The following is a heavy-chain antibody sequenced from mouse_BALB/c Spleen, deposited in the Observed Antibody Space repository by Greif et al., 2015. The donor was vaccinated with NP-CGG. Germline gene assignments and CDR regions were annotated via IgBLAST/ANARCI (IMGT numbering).Heavy chain of an antibody. J-gene: IGHJ1*01. CDR1: GYTFTDYA. V-gene: IGHV1S137*01. Sequence: QVRLQQSGAELVRPGVSVKISCKGSGYTFTDYAMHWVKQSHAKSLEWIGVISSYYGDASYNQKFKGKATMTVDKSSSTAYMELARLTSEDSAIYYCARRAYYGSSPYWYFDVWGAGTTVTVSS. D-gene: IGHD1-1*01. CDR2: ISSYYGDA. CDR3: ARRAYYGSSPYWYFDV.